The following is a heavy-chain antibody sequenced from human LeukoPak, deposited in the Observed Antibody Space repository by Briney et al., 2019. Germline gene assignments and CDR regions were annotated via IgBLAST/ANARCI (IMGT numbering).Heavy chain of an antibody. D-gene: IGHD5-18*01. Sequence: GRSLRLSCAASGFAFSTYGMHWVRQAPGKGLEWVAVIWHDGNNKDYVDSVKGRFTISRDNSKNTLYLQMNSLRAEDTAVYYCARDRSGYTYGLDYWGQGTLVTVSS. CDR1: GFAFSTYG. V-gene: IGHV3-33*01. CDR2: IWHDGNNK. J-gene: IGHJ4*02. CDR3: ARDRSGYTYGLDY.